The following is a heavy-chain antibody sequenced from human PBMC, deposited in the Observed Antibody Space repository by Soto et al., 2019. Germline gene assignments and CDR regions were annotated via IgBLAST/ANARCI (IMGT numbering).Heavy chain of an antibody. CDR1: GYTFTSYG. D-gene: IGHD1-26*01. CDR3: ARDPGSYALDY. Sequence: QVQLVQSGAEVKKPGASVKVSCKASGYTFTSYGMGWVRQAPGQRLEWMGWISAYNGNTNYAQKRQGRITMTTDTSASTAYMDLRSLRSDDSAVYYCARDPGSYALDYWGQGTLVTVSS. CDR2: ISAYNGNT. V-gene: IGHV1-18*01. J-gene: IGHJ4*02.